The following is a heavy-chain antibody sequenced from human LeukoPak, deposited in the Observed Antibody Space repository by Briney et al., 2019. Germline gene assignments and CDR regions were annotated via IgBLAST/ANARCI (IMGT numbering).Heavy chain of an antibody. CDR1: GFTFSSYA. CDR3: ARDYRAPQYYDFWSGFPDY. V-gene: IGHV3-30*04. D-gene: IGHD3-3*01. Sequence: PGGSLRLSCAASGFTFSSYAMHWVRQAPGKGLEWVAVKSYDGSNNKYADSVKGRFTISRDNSKKTLYLQMDSLRAEDTAVYYCARDYRAPQYYDFWSGFPDYWGQGTLVTVSS. CDR2: KSYDGSNN. J-gene: IGHJ4*02.